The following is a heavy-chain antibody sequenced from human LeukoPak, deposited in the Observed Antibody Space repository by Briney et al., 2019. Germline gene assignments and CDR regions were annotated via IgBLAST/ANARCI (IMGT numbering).Heavy chain of an antibody. CDR3: ASIVVVPADSSPPIDY. V-gene: IGHV3-7*01. D-gene: IGHD2-2*01. CDR2: IKQDGSEK. Sequence: GGSLRLSCAASGFTFSSYWMSWVRQAPGKGLEWGANIKQDGSEKYYVDSVKGRFTISRDNAKNSLYLQMNSLGAEDAAVYYCASIVVVPADSSPPIDYWGQGTLVTVSS. J-gene: IGHJ4*02. CDR1: GFTFSSYW.